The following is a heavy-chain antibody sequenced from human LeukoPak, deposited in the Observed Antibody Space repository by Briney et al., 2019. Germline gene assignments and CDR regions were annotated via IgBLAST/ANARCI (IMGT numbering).Heavy chain of an antibody. D-gene: IGHD2-15*01. CDR1: GGSISSSNW. V-gene: IGHV4-4*02. CDR2: IHHSGTT. Sequence: PSGTLSLTCTVSGGSISSSNWWGWVRQPPGKGLECIGEIHHSGTTNYNPSLKSRVTISVDKSKNEFSLKLNSVTAADTAVYYCARAFLVGYSPEEYFFDYWGQGTLVTVSS. CDR3: ARAFLVGYSPEEYFFDY. J-gene: IGHJ4*02.